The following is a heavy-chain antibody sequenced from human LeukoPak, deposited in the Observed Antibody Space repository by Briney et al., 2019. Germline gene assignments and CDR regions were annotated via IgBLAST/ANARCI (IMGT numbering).Heavy chain of an antibody. CDR2: ISGSGGST. D-gene: IGHD2-15*01. J-gene: IGHJ4*02. Sequence: GGTLRLSCAAPGFTFRFCGMSWVRQTPGKGLEWVSAISGSGGSTYYADSVKGRFTVSRDNSKNTLYLQMNSLRAEDTAVYYCAKTDRDIVVVVDANFDYWGQGTLVTVSS. CDR3: AKTDRDIVVVVDANFDY. V-gene: IGHV3-23*01. CDR1: GFTFRFCG.